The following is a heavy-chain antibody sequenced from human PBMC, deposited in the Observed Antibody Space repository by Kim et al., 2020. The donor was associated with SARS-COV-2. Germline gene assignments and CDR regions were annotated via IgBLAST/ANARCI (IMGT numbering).Heavy chain of an antibody. J-gene: IGHJ5*02. V-gene: IGHV4-39*01. D-gene: IGHD2-2*01. CDR1: GGSISSSSSW. CDR3: ARRHDYYISSHHFVDH. Sequence: SETLSLTCLVYGGSISSSSSWWDWIRQAQGKGPEGIGPIYYSGTTHYNPSLQSPVTLSVATSRNQFSLRLTTVTAATTAVFYCARRHDYYISSHHFVDHCGQGSLVTVSS. CDR2: IYYSGTT.